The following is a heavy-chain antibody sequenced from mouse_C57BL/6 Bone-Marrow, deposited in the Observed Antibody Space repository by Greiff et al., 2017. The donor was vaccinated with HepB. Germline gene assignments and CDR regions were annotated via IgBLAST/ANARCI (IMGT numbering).Heavy chain of an antibody. CDR2: ISNGGGST. V-gene: IGHV5-12*01. CDR1: GFTFSDYY. CDR3: ARQHYYGSSYVGY. Sequence: EVQLVESGGGLVQPGGSLKLSCAASGFTFSDYYMYWVRQTPEKRLEWVAYISNGGGSTYYPDTVKGRFTISRDNAKNTLYLQMSRLKSEDTAMYFCARQHYYGSSYVGYWGQGTTLTVSS. J-gene: IGHJ2*01. D-gene: IGHD1-1*01.